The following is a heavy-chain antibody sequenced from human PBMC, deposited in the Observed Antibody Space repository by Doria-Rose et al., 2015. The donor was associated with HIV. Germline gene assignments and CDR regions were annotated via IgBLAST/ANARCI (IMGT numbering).Heavy chain of an antibody. V-gene: IGHV4-30-4*01. CDR2: ISSSGTT. J-gene: IGHJ4*02. CDR3: ARARNYGIPHFFDC. CDR1: GDSISSGDSF. Sequence: QVQLQESGPGLVRPSQTLSLTCTVSGDSISSGDSFWSWIRQPPGKGPEWIGYISSSGTTYYYPSLRGRLTISLDASKNQFSLNLNSVTAADTAVYYCARARNYGIPHFFDCWGQGTLVTVSS. D-gene: IGHD3-10*01.